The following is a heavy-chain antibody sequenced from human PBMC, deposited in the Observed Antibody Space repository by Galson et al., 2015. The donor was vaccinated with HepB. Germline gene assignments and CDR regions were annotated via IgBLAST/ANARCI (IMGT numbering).Heavy chain of an antibody. V-gene: IGHV1-18*04. J-gene: IGHJ6*02. CDR1: GYTFTSYG. CDR2: ISAYNGNT. CDR3: ARVMTGYSSSRDGARYYYYGMDV. D-gene: IGHD6-13*01. Sequence: SVKVSCKASGYTFTSYGISWVRQAPGQGLEWMGWISAYNGNTNYAQKLQGRVTMTTDTSTSTAYMELRSLRSDDTAVYYCARVMTGYSSSRDGARYYYYGMDVWGQGTTVTVSS.